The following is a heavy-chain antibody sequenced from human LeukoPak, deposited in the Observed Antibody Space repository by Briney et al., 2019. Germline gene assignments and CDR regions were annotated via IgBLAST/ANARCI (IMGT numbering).Heavy chain of an antibody. CDR3: ARDFHSGSYFGYFDY. D-gene: IGHD1-26*01. V-gene: IGHV3-21*01. Sequence: GGSLRLSCAASGFTFSSYSMNWVRQAPGKGLEWVSSISSSSSYIYYAGSVKGRFTISRDNAKNSLYLQMNSLRAEDTAVYYCARDFHSGSYFGYFDYWGQGTLVTVSS. CDR2: ISSSSSYI. CDR1: GFTFSSYS. J-gene: IGHJ4*02.